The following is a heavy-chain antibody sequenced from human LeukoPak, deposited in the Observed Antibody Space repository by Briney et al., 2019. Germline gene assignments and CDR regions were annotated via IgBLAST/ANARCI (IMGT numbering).Heavy chain of an antibody. CDR1: GFTFSSYE. J-gene: IGHJ3*02. CDR3: VRWGLGKGEAFDI. V-gene: IGHV3-48*03. CDR2: ISSSGSTI. Sequence: GGSLRLSCAASGFTFSSYEMNWVRQAPGKGLEWVSYISSSGSTIYYADSVKGRFTISRDNAKNSLYLQMNSLRAEDTAVYYCVRWGLGKGEAFDIWGQGTVVTVSS. D-gene: IGHD3-10*01.